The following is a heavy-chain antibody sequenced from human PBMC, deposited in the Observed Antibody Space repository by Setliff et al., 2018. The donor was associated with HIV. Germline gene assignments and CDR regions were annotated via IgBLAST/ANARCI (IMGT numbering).Heavy chain of an antibody. CDR2: TWFDGNKK. D-gene: IGHD3-10*01. Sequence: PRGSLRLSCAASGFRFRSYGMHWVRQAPGKGLEWVAITWFDGNKKYYADSVKGRFTISRDNSKNTLYLQMNSLRAEDTATYYCAKEFEDLSGAYWGQGTLVTVSS. J-gene: IGHJ4*02. V-gene: IGHV3-30*02. CDR1: GFRFRSYG. CDR3: AKEFEDLSGAY.